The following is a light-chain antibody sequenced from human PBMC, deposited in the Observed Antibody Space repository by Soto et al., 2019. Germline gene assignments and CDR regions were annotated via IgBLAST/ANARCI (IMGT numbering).Light chain of an antibody. CDR2: EVT. V-gene: IGLV2-8*01. J-gene: IGLJ3*02. CDR3: SSYSASNNFYFV. CDR1: SSDVGGYNY. Sequence: QSALTQPPSASGSPGQSVTISCTGTSSDVGGYNYVSWYQQHPGRAPKLMIYEVTERPSGVPDRFSGSKSGNTASLTVSGLQAEDEADYYCSSYSASNNFYFVFGGGTKLTVL.